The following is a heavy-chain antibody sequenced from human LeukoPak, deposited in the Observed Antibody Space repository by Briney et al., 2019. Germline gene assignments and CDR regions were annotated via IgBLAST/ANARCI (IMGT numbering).Heavy chain of an antibody. CDR2: FDPEDGET. J-gene: IGHJ4*02. CDR1: GYTLTELS. CDR3: APVGWLQFSWFDY. V-gene: IGHV1-24*01. Sequence: ASVKVSCKVSGYTLTELSMHWVRQAPGKGLEWMGGFDPEDGETIYAQKFQGRVTMTEDTSTDTAYMELSSLRSEDTAVYYCAPVGWLQFSWFDYWAREPWSPSPQ. D-gene: IGHD5-24*01.